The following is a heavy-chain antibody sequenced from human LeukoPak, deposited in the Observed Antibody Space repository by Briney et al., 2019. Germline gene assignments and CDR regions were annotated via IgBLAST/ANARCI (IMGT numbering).Heavy chain of an antibody. CDR1: GGSISSYY. V-gene: IGHV4-59*01. D-gene: IGHD3-10*01. J-gene: IGHJ5*02. Sequence: SETLSLTCTVSGGSISSYYWSWIRQPPGKGLEWIGYIYYSGSTNYNPSLKSRVTISVDTSKNQFSLKLSSVTAADTAVYYCARGRTEVGLWLGTGGWFDPWGQGTLVTVSS. CDR3: ARGRTEVGLWLGTGGWFDP. CDR2: IYYSGST.